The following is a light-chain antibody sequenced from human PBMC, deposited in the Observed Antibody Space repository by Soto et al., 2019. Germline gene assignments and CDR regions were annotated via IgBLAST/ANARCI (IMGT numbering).Light chain of an antibody. CDR2: AAS. CDR1: QRINSY. CDR3: QQSYSGPPT. J-gene: IGKJ3*01. V-gene: IGKV1-39*01. Sequence: DIQMTQSPSSVSASIGDRVTITCRASQRINSYLNWYQQKPGTAPKLLIYAASNLQSGVPSRFSGSGSGTDFTLTISSLQPEDFATYYCQQSYSGPPTFGPGTNVDIK.